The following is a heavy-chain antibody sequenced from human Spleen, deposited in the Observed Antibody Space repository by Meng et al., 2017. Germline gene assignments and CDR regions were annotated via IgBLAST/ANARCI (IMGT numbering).Heavy chain of an antibody. V-gene: IGHV3-23*01. Sequence: GESLKISCAASGFTFSSYAMSWVRQAPGKGLEWVSAISGSGGSTYYADSVKGRFTISRDNSKNTLYLQMNSLRAEDTAVYYCAKSIMITFGGVIEESYYFDYWGQGTLVTVSS. CDR3: AKSIMITFGGVIEESYYFDY. CDR2: ISGSGGST. J-gene: IGHJ4*02. CDR1: GFTFSSYA. D-gene: IGHD3-16*02.